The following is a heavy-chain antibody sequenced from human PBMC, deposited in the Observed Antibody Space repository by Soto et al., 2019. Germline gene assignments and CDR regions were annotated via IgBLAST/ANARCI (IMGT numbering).Heavy chain of an antibody. Sequence: SVKVSCKASGGTFISYAISWVRQAPGQGLEWMGGIIPIFGTANYAQKFQGRVTITADKSTSTAYMELSSLRSEDTAVYYCASVPYQLLKGYFDYWGQGTLVTVSS. CDR3: ASVPYQLLKGYFDY. CDR1: GGTFISYA. J-gene: IGHJ4*02. V-gene: IGHV1-69*06. CDR2: IIPIFGTA. D-gene: IGHD2-2*01.